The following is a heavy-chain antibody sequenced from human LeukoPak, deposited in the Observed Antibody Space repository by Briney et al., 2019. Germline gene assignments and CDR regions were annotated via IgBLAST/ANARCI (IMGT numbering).Heavy chain of an antibody. CDR1: EFSFSTYN. V-gene: IGHV3-23*01. CDR3: ARLPTFYYDSSHYHYDY. Sequence: PGGSLRLSCAASEFSFSTYNMNWVRQAPGKGLEWASSISGSGPSTDYADSVKGRFTISRDKSKNTLYLQMNSLRAEDTAVYYCARLPTFYYDSSHYHYDYWGQGTLVTVPS. J-gene: IGHJ4*02. D-gene: IGHD3-22*01. CDR2: ISGSGPST.